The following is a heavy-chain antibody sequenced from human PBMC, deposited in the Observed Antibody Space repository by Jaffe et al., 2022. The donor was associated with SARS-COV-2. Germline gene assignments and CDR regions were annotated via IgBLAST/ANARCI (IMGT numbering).Heavy chain of an antibody. V-gene: IGHV3-7*01. CDR2: INQDGTQK. Sequence: EVQLVESGGGLVQPGGSLRLSCAASGFTFSTSWMTWVRQAPGKGPEWVANINQDGTQKDYLDSVKGRFTISRDNAKNSVFLQMNSLKAEDTAVYYCATSVVSWGQGTLVTVSS. CDR3: ATSVVS. J-gene: IGHJ4*02. CDR1: GFTFSTSW.